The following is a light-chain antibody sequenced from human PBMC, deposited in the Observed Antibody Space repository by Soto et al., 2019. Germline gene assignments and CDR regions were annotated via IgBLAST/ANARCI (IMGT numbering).Light chain of an antibody. Sequence: DIQMTQSPSTLSASVGDRVTITCRASQSITSWLAWYQQKPGKAPHLLIYSASSLESGVSSRFSGSGSGTEFTLTISSLQPDDFATYYCQQYHSYPTFGQGTKLEIK. CDR3: QQYHSYPT. CDR2: SAS. V-gene: IGKV1-5*03. CDR1: QSITSW. J-gene: IGKJ2*01.